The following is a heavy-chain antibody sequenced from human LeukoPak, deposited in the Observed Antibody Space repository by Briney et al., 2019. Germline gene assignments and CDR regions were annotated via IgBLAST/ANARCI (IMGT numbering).Heavy chain of an antibody. D-gene: IGHD3-22*01. CDR2: IYTSGST. V-gene: IGHV4-4*07. CDR1: GGSISSYY. CDR3: ARVMYYDSSGYYVFDH. J-gene: IGHJ4*02. Sequence: SETLSLTCTVSGGSISSYYWSWIRQPAGKGLEWIGRIYTSGSTNYNPSLKSRVTMSVDTSKNQFSLKLSSVTAADTAVYYCARVMYYDSSGYYVFDHWGQGTLVTVSS.